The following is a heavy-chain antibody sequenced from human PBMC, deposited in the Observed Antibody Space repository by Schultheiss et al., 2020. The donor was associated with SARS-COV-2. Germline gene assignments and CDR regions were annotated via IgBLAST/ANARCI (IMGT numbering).Heavy chain of an antibody. J-gene: IGHJ6*03. D-gene: IGHD3-16*01. V-gene: IGHV3-21*01. Sequence: GGSLRLSCAASGFTFSSYSMNWVRQAPGKGLEWVSSISSSSSYIYYADSVKGRFTISRDNSKNTLYLQMNSLRAEDTAVYYCAKDNVVGHYYYYMDVWGQGTTVTVSS. CDR1: GFTFSSYS. CDR3: AKDNVVGHYYYYMDV. CDR2: ISSSSSYI.